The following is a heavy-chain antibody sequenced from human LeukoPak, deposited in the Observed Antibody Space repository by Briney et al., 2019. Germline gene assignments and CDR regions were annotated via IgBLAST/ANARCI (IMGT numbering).Heavy chain of an antibody. D-gene: IGHD3-22*01. Sequence: ASVKVSCKASGYTFTSYDINWVRQASGQGPEWMGWMNPNNGNTRYSQKFQGRVAMTRSISISTVYMELSSLGSGDTAIYYCARGLSSIYYDSSGYRPLDFWGQGTLVTVSS. V-gene: IGHV1-8*01. CDR2: MNPNNGNT. J-gene: IGHJ4*02. CDR3: ARGLSSIYYDSSGYRPLDF. CDR1: GYTFTSYD.